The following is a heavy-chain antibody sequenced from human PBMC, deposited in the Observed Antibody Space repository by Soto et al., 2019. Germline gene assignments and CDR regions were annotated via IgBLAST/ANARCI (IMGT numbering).Heavy chain of an antibody. D-gene: IGHD6-19*01. CDR1: GGSISSSSYY. CDR2: IYYSGST. V-gene: IGHV4-39*01. Sequence: SETLSLTCTVSGGSISSSSYYWGWIRQPPGKGLEWIGSIYYSGSTYYNPSLKSRVTISVDTSKNQFSLKLSSVTAADTAVYYCARXFLRAVAGIRSDNWFDPWGQGTLVTVSS. J-gene: IGHJ5*02. CDR3: ARXFLRAVAGIRSDNWFDP.